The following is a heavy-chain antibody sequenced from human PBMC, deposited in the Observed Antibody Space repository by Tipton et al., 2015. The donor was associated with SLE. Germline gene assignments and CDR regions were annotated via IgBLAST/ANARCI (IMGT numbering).Heavy chain of an antibody. D-gene: IGHD1-1*01. V-gene: IGHV4-59*01. J-gene: IGHJ3*02. CDR1: GGSISSYY. CDR3: ARDQGTAGAFDI. Sequence: LGLSCTVSGGSISSYYWSWIRQPPGKGLEWIGYIYYSGSTNYNPSLKSRVTISVDTSKNQFSLKLSSVTAADTAVYYCARDQGTAGAFDIWGQGTMVTVSS. CDR2: IYYSGST.